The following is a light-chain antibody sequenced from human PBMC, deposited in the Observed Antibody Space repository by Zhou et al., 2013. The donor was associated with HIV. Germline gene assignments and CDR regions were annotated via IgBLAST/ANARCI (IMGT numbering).Light chain of an antibody. CDR2: DAY. J-gene: IGKJ2*01. CDR3: QQLKSYPPT. CDR1: QGVGNY. Sequence: DIQLTQSPSFLSASVGDRVTITCRASQGVGNYLAWYQQQPGKPPELLIYDAYTLQSGVPSRFSGYGSDTEFTLTISSLQPEDFATYYCQQLKSYPPTFGQGTKLEIK. V-gene: IGKV1-9*01.